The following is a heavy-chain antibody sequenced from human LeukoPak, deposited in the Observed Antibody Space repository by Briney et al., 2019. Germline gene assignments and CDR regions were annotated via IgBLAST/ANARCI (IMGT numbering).Heavy chain of an antibody. D-gene: IGHD2-21*02. J-gene: IGHJ4*02. V-gene: IGHV4-39*07. CDR3: ARDPQVTPSFDY. CDR2: IYHSGST. Sequence: SETLSLTCTVSGGSISSSSYYWGWIRQPPGKGLEWIGSIYHSGSTYYNPSLKSRVTISVDTSKNQFSLKLSSVTAADTAVYYCARDPQVTPSFDYWGQGTLVTVSS. CDR1: GGSISSSSYY.